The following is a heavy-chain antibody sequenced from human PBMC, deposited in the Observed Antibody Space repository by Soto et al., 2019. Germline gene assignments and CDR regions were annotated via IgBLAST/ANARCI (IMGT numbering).Heavy chain of an antibody. J-gene: IGHJ6*02. Sequence: QVQLVQSGAEVKKPGSSVKVSCKASGGTFSTYAISWVRQAPGQGLEWMGGIIPIFGAANYAQKFQGRVTITAAEYTSTAYMELIRLRSEDTAVYYCARPSSDSYYYYGMDGWGQGTTVTVSS. CDR2: IIPIFGAA. CDR3: ARPSSDSYYYYGMDG. CDR1: GGTFSTYA. V-gene: IGHV1-69*12.